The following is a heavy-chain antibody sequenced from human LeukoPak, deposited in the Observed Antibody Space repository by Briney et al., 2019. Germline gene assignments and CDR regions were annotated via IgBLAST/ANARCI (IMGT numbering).Heavy chain of an antibody. CDR2: VDYSGRT. CDR3: ATNIPTPTTSPPLGY. CDR1: GVSTNTYYY. V-gene: IGHV4-59*08. Sequence: TSETLSLTCTVSGVSTNTYYYWSWIRQPPGKGLEWIGYVDYSGRTKYSPSLKSRVTISVDTSKYQFSLEVSSVAAADTAVYYCATNIPTPTTSPPLGYWGQGTLVTVSS. D-gene: IGHD1-26*01. J-gene: IGHJ4*02.